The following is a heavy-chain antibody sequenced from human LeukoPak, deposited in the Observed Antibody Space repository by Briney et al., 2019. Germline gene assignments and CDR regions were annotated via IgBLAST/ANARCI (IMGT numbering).Heavy chain of an antibody. CDR3: ANGQYYYDSSGNEDLDY. D-gene: IGHD3-22*01. J-gene: IGHJ4*02. CDR2: ISSSSSTI. Sequence: GGSLRLSCAASGFTFSSYSMNWVRQAPGKGLEWVSYISSSSSTIYYADSVKGRFTISRDNAKNSLYLQMNSLRDEDTAVYYCANGQYYYDSSGNEDLDYWGQGTLVTVSS. V-gene: IGHV3-48*02. CDR1: GFTFSSYS.